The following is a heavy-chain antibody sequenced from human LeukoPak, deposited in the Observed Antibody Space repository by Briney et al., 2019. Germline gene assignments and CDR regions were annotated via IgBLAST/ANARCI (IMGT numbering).Heavy chain of an antibody. D-gene: IGHD3-10*01. CDR3: ARSSGSGSIYYYGMDV. Sequence: SETLSLTCNVSGGSISSYYWSWIRQSPEKGLEWIGYIYYRGNTNYNPSLKSRVTISVDTSKNQLSLKLNSVTAADTAVYLCARSSGSGSIYYYGMDVWGQGTTVTVSS. CDR2: IYYRGNT. J-gene: IGHJ6*02. V-gene: IGHV4-59*01. CDR1: GGSISSYY.